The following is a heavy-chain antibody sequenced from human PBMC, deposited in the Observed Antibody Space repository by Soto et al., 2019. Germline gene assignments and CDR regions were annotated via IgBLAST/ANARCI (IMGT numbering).Heavy chain of an antibody. CDR3: QGGDF. Sequence: SYTLSLTCAVSGGSFKGYFWSWSRQSPDKGLEWIGEISDSGSTYYNPSFKSRLTISVDTSKSQISLTLTSVTAADSAVYYCQGGDFWGQATRVTVSS. J-gene: IGHJ4*02. CDR1: GGSFKGYF. V-gene: IGHV4-34*01. D-gene: IGHD3-16*01. CDR2: ISDSGST.